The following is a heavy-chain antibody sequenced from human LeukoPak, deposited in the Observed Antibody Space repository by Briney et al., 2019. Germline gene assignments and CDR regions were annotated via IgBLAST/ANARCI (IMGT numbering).Heavy chain of an antibody. D-gene: IGHD6-19*01. Sequence: GASVKASCKASGYTFTSYGISWVRQAPGQGLEWMGWISAYNGNTNYAQKLQGRVTMTTDTSTSTAYMELRSLRSDDTAVYYCARAEEAIAVAGIDYWGQGTLVTVSS. J-gene: IGHJ4*02. V-gene: IGHV1-18*01. CDR3: ARAEEAIAVAGIDY. CDR1: GYTFTSYG. CDR2: ISAYNGNT.